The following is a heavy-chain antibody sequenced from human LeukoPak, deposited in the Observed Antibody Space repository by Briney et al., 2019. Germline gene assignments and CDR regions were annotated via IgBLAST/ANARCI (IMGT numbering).Heavy chain of an antibody. D-gene: IGHD3-3*01. CDR1: GFTFSSYE. Sequence: GGSLRLSCAASGFTFSSYEMNWVRQAPGKGLEWVANIKQDGSEKYYVDSVKGRFTISRDNSKNSLYLQMNSLRAEDTAVYFCARAIEWLGYFDYWGQGTLVTVSS. CDR2: IKQDGSEK. CDR3: ARAIEWLGYFDY. J-gene: IGHJ4*02. V-gene: IGHV3-7*01.